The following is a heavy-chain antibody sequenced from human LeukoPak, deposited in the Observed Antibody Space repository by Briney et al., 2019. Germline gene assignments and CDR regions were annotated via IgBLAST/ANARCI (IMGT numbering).Heavy chain of an antibody. CDR1: GGSLSSGSYH. Sequence: PSQTLSLTCIVTGGSLSSGSYHGSWIRQPAGKGLEWIGRIYTSGSTNYNPSLKSRVTISVDTSKNQFSLKLSSVTAADTAVYYCASGDYDYVWGSYGPPRDWGQGTLGTVSS. V-gene: IGHV4-61*02. J-gene: IGHJ4*02. D-gene: IGHD3-16*01. CDR2: IYTSGST. CDR3: ASGDYDYVWGSYGPPRD.